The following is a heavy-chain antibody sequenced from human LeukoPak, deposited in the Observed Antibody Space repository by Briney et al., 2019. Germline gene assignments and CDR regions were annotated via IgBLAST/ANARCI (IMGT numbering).Heavy chain of an antibody. D-gene: IGHD6-13*01. V-gene: IGHV3-20*04. CDR1: GFTFDDYG. Sequence: GGSLRLSCAASGFTFDDYGMSWVRQAPGKGLEWVSGINWNGGSTGYADSVKGRFTISRDNAKNSLYLQMNSLRAEDTALYYCARGTLNAAATDFDYWGQGTLVTVSS. J-gene: IGHJ4*02. CDR3: ARGTLNAAATDFDY. CDR2: INWNGGST.